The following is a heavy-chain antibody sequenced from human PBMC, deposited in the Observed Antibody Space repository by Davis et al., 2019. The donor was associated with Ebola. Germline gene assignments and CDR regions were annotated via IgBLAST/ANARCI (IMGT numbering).Heavy chain of an antibody. V-gene: IGHV4-39*07. CDR3: ARGYDATLGFDY. CDR1: GSSISSSCYY. Sequence: MPSDTLSLTGTVPGSSISSSCYYGGWIREPPGKGLEWIGTIYYSGSTYYNPSLQSRVTISVDTSKNQFSLKLSSVTAADTAVYYCARGYDATLGFDYWGQGTLVTVSS. CDR2: IYYSGST. D-gene: IGHD2-15*01. J-gene: IGHJ4*02.